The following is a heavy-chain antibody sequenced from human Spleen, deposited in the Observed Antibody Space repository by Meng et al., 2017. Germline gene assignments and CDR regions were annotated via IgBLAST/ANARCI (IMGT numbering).Heavy chain of an antibody. Sequence: GESLKISCAASGFTFSSYAMNWVRQAPGKGLEWVSTISVSGGNTNYADSVKGRFTISRDNSKNSLYLQMNSLRAEDTALYYCAKLVDCSGGSCYSGSSDYWGQGTLVTVSS. D-gene: IGHD2-15*01. V-gene: IGHV3-23*01. CDR1: GFTFSSYA. CDR2: ISVSGGNT. J-gene: IGHJ4*02. CDR3: AKLVDCSGGSCYSGSSDY.